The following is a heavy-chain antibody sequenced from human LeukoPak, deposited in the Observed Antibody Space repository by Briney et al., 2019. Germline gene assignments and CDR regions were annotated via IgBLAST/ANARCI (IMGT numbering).Heavy chain of an antibody. D-gene: IGHD6-13*01. J-gene: IGHJ4*02. CDR1: SYTFTSYG. V-gene: IGHV1-18*01. CDR3: AREAPGIAAAGLFDY. Sequence: ASVKVSCKASSYTFTSYGISWVRQAPGQGLEWMGWISAYNGNTNYAQKLQGRVTMTTDTSTSTAYMELRSLRSDDTAVYHCAREAPGIAAAGLFDYWGQGTLVTVSS. CDR2: ISAYNGNT.